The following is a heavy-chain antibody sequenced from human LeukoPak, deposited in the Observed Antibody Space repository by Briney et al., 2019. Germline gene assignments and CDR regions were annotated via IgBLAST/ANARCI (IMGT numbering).Heavy chain of an antibody. V-gene: IGHV4-4*02. CDR1: GASISSSNW. J-gene: IGHJ4*02. CDR2: IYHSGST. D-gene: IGHD6-19*01. Sequence: SGTLSLTCTVSGASISSSNWWSWLRQLPGKGREWIGEIYHSGSTNYNPTLKSRVSISVDKSNNQFSLMQSSVTAADTAVYYCARDRGSGWTDYWGQGTLVTVSS. CDR3: ARDRGSGWTDY.